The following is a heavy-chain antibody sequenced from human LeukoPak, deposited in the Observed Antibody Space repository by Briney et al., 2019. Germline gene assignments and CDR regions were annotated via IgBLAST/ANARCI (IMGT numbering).Heavy chain of an antibody. J-gene: IGHJ4*02. CDR1: GFTFSNAW. CDR2: IKSKTDGGTT. D-gene: IGHD4-17*01. Sequence: AGGSLRLSCAASGFTFSNAWMSWVRQAPGKGLEWVGRIKSKTDGGTTDYAAPVKGRFTISRDDSKNTLYLQMNSLKTEDTAVYYCTTDPPIYGAPPFDYWGQGTLVTVSS. V-gene: IGHV3-15*01. CDR3: TTDPPIYGAPPFDY.